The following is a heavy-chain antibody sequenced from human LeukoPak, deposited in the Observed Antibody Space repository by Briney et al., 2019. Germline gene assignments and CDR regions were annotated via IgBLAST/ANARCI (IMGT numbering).Heavy chain of an antibody. Sequence: GGSLRLSCAASGFTFSSYVMHWVRQAPGKGLEWVAIISYDGSNEYYADSVKGRFTISRDNSKNTLYLQMNSLRAEDTAVYYCAKGQSWEHRRWLQLSSWYFQHWGQGTLVTVSS. J-gene: IGHJ1*01. CDR1: GFTFSSYV. D-gene: IGHD5-24*01. V-gene: IGHV3-30*04. CDR3: AKGQSWEHRRWLQLSSWYFQH. CDR2: ISYDGSNE.